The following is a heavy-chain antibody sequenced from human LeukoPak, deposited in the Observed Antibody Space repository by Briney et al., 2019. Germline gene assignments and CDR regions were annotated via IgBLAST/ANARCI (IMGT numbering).Heavy chain of an antibody. CDR3: ATAGSSELLWDYAMDV. V-gene: IGHV3-53*04. Sequence: GGSLRLSCAASGFTVSSNYMSWVRQAPGKGLEWVSLIYAGGSTYYADAVKGRFTTSRHNSKNTLQLQMNSLRVEDTAVYYCATAGSSELLWDYAMDVWGQGTTVTVSS. CDR2: IYAGGST. CDR1: GFTVSSNY. J-gene: IGHJ6*02. D-gene: IGHD3-10*01.